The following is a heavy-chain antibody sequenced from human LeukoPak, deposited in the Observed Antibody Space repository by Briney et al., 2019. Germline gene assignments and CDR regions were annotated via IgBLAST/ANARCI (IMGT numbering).Heavy chain of an antibody. CDR3: VRDLYSGYDGRRPFDY. J-gene: IGHJ4*02. D-gene: IGHD5-12*01. V-gene: IGHV3-64D*06. Sequence: PGGSLRLSCSASGFTFSSYAMHWVRQAPGKGLEYVSGISSNGGSTYYADFVKGRFTISRDNSKNTLYLQMSSLRAEDKAVYYCVRDLYSGYDGRRPFDYWGQGTLVTVS. CDR1: GFTFSSYA. CDR2: ISSNGGST.